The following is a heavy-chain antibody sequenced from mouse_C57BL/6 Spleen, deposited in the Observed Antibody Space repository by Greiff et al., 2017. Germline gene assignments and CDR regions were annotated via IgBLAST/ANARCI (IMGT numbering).Heavy chain of an antibody. Sequence: QVQLQQSGAELVRPGSSVKLSCKASGYTFTSYWMDWVKQRPGQGLEWIGNIYPSDSETHYNQKFKDKATLTEDKSSSTAYMQLSSLTSEGSAVYYCARWEGLGRDYWGQGTTLTVSS. D-gene: IGHD4-1*01. CDR3: ARWEGLGRDY. CDR1: GYTFTSYW. J-gene: IGHJ2*01. V-gene: IGHV1-61*01. CDR2: IYPSDSET.